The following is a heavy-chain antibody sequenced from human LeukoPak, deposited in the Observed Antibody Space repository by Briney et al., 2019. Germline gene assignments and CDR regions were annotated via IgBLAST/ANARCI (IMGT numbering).Heavy chain of an antibody. CDR1: GYSFTTYW. CDR3: ATGYGSGRGAFDI. CDR2: IYPGDSDT. J-gene: IGHJ3*02. D-gene: IGHD6-19*01. Sequence: LGESLKISCKGSGYSFTTYWIAWVRQMPGKGLEWMGIIYPGDSDTRYSPSFQGQVTISADKSTSTAYLQWSSLKASDTAMYYCATGYGSGRGAFDIWGQGTMVTVSS. V-gene: IGHV5-51*01.